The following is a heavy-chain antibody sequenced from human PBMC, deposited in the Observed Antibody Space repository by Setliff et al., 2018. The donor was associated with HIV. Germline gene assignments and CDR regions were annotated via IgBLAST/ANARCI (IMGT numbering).Heavy chain of an antibody. D-gene: IGHD3-3*01. Sequence: ASVTVSCKASGGRISNFAISWVRQAPGQGLEWMGGIIPILGRSDYSPKLQGRVTINADESTGTVYMDSHSLTTEDTATYYGAKSRRQTIFPGEASFDVWGQGTLVTVSS. V-gene: IGHV1-69*10. CDR1: GGRISNFA. J-gene: IGHJ3*01. CDR2: IIPILGRS. CDR3: AKSRRQTIFPGEASFDV.